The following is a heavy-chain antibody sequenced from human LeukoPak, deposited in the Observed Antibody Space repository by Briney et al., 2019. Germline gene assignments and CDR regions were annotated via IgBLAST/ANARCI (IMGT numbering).Heavy chain of an antibody. CDR2: IYHSGST. CDR3: ARVNYYDSSGYLDY. CDR1: GYSISSGYY. V-gene: IGHV4-38-2*02. Sequence: SETLSLTCTVSGYSISSGYYWGWIRQPPGKGLEWIGSIYHSGSTYYNPSLKSRVAISVDTSKNQFSLKLSSVTAADTAVYYSARVNYYDSSGYLDYWGQGTLVTVSS. J-gene: IGHJ4*02. D-gene: IGHD3-22*01.